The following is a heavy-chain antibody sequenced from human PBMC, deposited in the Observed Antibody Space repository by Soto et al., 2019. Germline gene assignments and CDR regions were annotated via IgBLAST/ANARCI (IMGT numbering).Heavy chain of an antibody. CDR3: ARDSSGSYYSGAATADY. CDR1: GYTFTSNY. V-gene: IGHV1-46*01. J-gene: IGHJ4*02. D-gene: IGHD1-26*01. CDR2: INPSGGST. Sequence: ASVKVSCTASGYTFTSNYMHWVRQAPGQGLEWMGIINPSGGSTSYAQKFQGRVTMTRDTSTSTVYMELSSLRSEDTAVYYCARDSSGSYYSGAATADYWGQGTLVTVSS.